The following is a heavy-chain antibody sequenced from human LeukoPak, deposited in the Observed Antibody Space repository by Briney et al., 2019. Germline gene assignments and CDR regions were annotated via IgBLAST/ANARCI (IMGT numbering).Heavy chain of an antibody. D-gene: IGHD1-20*01. V-gene: IGHV3-23*01. CDR3: AKKTSITGTTGNLGY. CDR2: ISGSGGST. CDR1: GFTFSSYA. J-gene: IGHJ4*02. Sequence: GGSLRLSCAASGFTFSSYAMSWVRQAPGKGLEWVSAISGSGGSTYYADSVKGRLTISRDNSKNTLYLQMNSLRAEDTAVYYCAKKTSITGTTGNLGYWGQGTLVTVSS.